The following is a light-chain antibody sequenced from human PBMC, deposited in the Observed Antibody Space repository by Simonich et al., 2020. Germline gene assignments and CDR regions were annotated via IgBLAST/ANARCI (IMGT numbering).Light chain of an antibody. J-gene: IGKJ1*01. V-gene: IGKV3-15*01. CDR2: GAS. Sequence: EIVMTQSPATLSVSPGERATLSCRARQSVRSNLAWYQPKPGQAPRLLIYGASTRATGIPARFSGSGSGTEFTLTISSLQSEDCAVYYCQQYNNWPPWTFGQGTKVEIK. CDR3: QQYNNWPPWT. CDR1: QSVRSN.